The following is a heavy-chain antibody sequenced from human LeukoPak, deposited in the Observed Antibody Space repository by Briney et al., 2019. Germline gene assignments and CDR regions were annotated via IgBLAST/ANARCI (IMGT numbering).Heavy chain of an antibody. CDR1: GGSISSGGYF. CDR2: IYYSGST. D-gene: IGHD3-22*01. Sequence: PSQTLSLTCTVSGGSISSGGYFWSWIRQHPGKGLECIGHIYYSGSTNYNPSLKSRVTISVDTSKNQFSLKLSSVTAADTAVYYCARAVPGNYYDSSGYLDYWGQGTLVTVSS. J-gene: IGHJ4*02. CDR3: ARAVPGNYYDSSGYLDY. V-gene: IGHV4-31*03.